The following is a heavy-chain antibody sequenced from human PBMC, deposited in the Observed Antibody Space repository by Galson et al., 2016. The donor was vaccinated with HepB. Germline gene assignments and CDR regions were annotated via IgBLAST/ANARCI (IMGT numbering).Heavy chain of an antibody. Sequence: SLRLSCAASGFTFSSYTMNWVRQAPGKGLEWVSYISSNGATIYYADSVKGRFTLTRDNAKNSLYLQMNSLRAEDTAVYYCAREGAEMAVAGTAFDFWGRGTLVTVSS. J-gene: IGHJ4*02. D-gene: IGHD6-19*01. CDR2: ISSNGATI. V-gene: IGHV3-48*01. CDR1: GFTFSSYT. CDR3: AREGAEMAVAGTAFDF.